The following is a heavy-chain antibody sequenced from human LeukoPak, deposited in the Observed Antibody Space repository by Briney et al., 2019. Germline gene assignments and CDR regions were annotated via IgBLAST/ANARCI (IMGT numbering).Heavy chain of an antibody. V-gene: IGHV4-61*01. Sequence: SETLSLTCTVSGYSIRSGYYWSWIRQPPGKGLEWIGNIYYSGSTNYNPSLKSRVTILVETSKNQFSLKLSSVTAADTAVYYCARVTGYMIEDYFDYWGQGTLVTVSS. CDR2: IYYSGST. CDR3: ARVTGYMIEDYFDY. D-gene: IGHD3-22*01. J-gene: IGHJ4*02. CDR1: GYSIRSGYY.